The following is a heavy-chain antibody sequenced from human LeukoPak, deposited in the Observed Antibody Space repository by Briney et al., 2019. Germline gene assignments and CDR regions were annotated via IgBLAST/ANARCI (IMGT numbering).Heavy chain of an antibody. V-gene: IGHV4-59*01. CDR3: ARGRYCSDGSCYLDY. J-gene: IGHJ4*02. D-gene: IGHD2-15*01. CDR2: IYYSGST. CDR1: GGSISNYY. Sequence: SETLSLTCTVSGGSISNYYWSWIRQPAGKGLEWIGYIYYSGSTNYTPSLKSRVTISVDTSTNQFSLKLSSVTAADTAVYYCARGRYCSDGSCYLDYWGQETLVTVSS.